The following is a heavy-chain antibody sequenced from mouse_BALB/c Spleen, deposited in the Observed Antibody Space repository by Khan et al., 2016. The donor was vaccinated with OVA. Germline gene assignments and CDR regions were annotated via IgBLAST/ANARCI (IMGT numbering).Heavy chain of an antibody. CDR2: IYPGSDNT. CDR1: GYIFTDYN. V-gene: IGHV1-76*01. J-gene: IGHJ3*01. CDR3: TREWAAWFPY. Sequence: QVQLKESGAELARPGASVKLSCKASGYIFTDYNINWMRQRTGQGFEWIGEIYPGSDNTSYNERFKGKATLTVETSSSTAYMHLSSLTSEDSAVYFCTREWAAWFPYWGQGTLVTVSA.